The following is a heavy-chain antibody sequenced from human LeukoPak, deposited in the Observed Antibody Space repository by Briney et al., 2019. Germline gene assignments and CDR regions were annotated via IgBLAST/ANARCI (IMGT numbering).Heavy chain of an antibody. D-gene: IGHD3-22*01. CDR3: ARYYYDSSGYYLHWFDP. J-gene: IGHJ5*02. Sequence: PSETLSLTCTVSGGSISSYYWSWIRQPPGKGLEWMGYIYYSGSTNYNPSLKSRVTISVDTSKNQFSLKLSSVTAADTAVYYCARYYYDSSGYYLHWFDPWGQGTLVTVSS. V-gene: IGHV4-59*01. CDR2: IYYSGST. CDR1: GGSISSYY.